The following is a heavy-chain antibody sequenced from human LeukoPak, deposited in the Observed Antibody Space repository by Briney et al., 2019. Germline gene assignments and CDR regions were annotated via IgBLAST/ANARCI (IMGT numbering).Heavy chain of an antibody. V-gene: IGHV4-59*01. Sequence: PSETLSLTCTVSGGSMSHYYWSWIRQPPGKGLEWIGYIYYSGSTNYNPSLKSRVTISVDTSKNQFSLKLSSVTAADTAVYYCARERWINWFDPWGQGTLVTVSS. J-gene: IGHJ5*02. CDR1: GGSMSHYY. CDR3: ARERWINWFDP. D-gene: IGHD1-1*01. CDR2: IYYSGST.